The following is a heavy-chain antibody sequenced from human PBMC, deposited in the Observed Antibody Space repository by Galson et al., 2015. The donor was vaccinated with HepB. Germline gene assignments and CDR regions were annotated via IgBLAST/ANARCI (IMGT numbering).Heavy chain of an antibody. Sequence: ETLSLTCAVSGGSISSSNWWSWVRQPPGKGLEWIGEIYHSGSTNYNPSLKSRVTISVDKSKNQFSLKLSSVTAADTAVYYCASLRGVTTWGPRFDPWGQGTLVTVSS. D-gene: IGHD4-17*01. V-gene: IGHV4-4*02. J-gene: IGHJ5*02. CDR2: IYHSGST. CDR3: ASLRGVTTWGPRFDP. CDR1: GGSISSSNW.